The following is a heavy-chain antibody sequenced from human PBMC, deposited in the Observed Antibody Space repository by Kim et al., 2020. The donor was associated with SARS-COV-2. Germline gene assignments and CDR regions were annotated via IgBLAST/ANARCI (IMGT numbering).Heavy chain of an antibody. CDR1: GFSFSNYA. Sequence: GGSLRLSCAASGFSFSNYAMYWVRQAPGKGLEWVALISYDGTNKDYADSVKGRFTISRDNSKNTLYLQMNSLRVEDTPVYFCARQPTTSSWSYYFEYWG. CDR2: ISYDGTNK. D-gene: IGHD6-13*01. CDR3: ARQPTTSSWSYYFEY. J-gene: IGHJ4*01. V-gene: IGHV3-30*04.